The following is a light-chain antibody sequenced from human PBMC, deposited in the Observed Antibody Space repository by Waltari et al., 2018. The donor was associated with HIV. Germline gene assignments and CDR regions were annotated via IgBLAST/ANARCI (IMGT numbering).Light chain of an antibody. CDR3: QQYYKTPPT. CDR2: CAS. CDR1: QSLLYTYQKKNI. Sequence: DIVMTQSPDSLSVPLGERATINCKSSQSLLYTYQKKNILAWYQQTPGQPPRLLVSCASTRECGVPDRFSGSGSETDFTLTISSLQAEDVAVYYCQQYYKTPPTFGGGTKVEIK. V-gene: IGKV4-1*01. J-gene: IGKJ4*02.